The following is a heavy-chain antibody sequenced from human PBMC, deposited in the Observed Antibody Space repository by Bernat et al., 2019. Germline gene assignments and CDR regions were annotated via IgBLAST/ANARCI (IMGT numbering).Heavy chain of an antibody. CDR3: ARDLWFDP. CDR1: GFTFSSFS. Sequence: VQLVESGGGVVQPGRSLRLSCAASGFTFSSFSMNWVRQAPGKGLDWVSSISGSTSYIYYADSVKGRFTISRDNAKNTLYLQMNSLRAEDTAVYYCARDLWFDPWGQGTLVTVSS. V-gene: IGHV3-21*06. J-gene: IGHJ5*02. CDR2: ISGSTSYI.